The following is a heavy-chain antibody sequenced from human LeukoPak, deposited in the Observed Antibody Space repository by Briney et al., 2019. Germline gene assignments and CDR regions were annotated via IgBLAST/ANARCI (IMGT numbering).Heavy chain of an antibody. Sequence: GGSLRLSCAASGFTFSTYGMHWVRQAPGKGLEWVTFIRFDGSNKYYADSVKGRFTISRDNSKNTLYLQMNSLRAEDTAVYYCAKPGGYSYGHYYYYYMDVWGKGTTVTVSS. V-gene: IGHV3-30*02. D-gene: IGHD5-18*01. J-gene: IGHJ6*03. CDR3: AKPGGYSYGHYYYYYMDV. CDR1: GFTFSTYG. CDR2: IRFDGSNK.